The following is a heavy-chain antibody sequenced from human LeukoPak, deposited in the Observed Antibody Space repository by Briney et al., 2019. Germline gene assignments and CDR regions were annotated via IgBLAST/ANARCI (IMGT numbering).Heavy chain of an antibody. CDR3: AREEGYYGSGSYYPLYFDL. D-gene: IGHD3-10*01. CDR1: GGSISSYY. J-gene: IGHJ2*01. CDR2: IYTSGST. V-gene: IGHV4-4*07. Sequence: SETLSLTCTVSGGSISSYYWSWIRQPAGKGLEWIGRIYTSGSTNYNPSLKSRVTMSVDTSKNQFSLKLSSVTAADTAVYYCAREEGYYGSGSYYPLYFDLWGRGTLVTVSS.